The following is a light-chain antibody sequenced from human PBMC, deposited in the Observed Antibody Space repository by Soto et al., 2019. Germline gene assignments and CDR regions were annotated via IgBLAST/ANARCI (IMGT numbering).Light chain of an antibody. CDR2: YAN. Sequence: SYELTQPPSVSVAPGKTARITCGGNNIGSKSVHWYQQKPGQAPRLVISYANDRPSGIPERFSGSDSGNTATLTISRVEVGDEADYYCQVWDSSSDHVVFGGGTKVTVL. V-gene: IGLV3-21*04. CDR1: NIGSKS. CDR3: QVWDSSSDHVV. J-gene: IGLJ3*02.